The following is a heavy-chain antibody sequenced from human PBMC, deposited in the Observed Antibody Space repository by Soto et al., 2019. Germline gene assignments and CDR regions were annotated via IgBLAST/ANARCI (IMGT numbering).Heavy chain of an antibody. CDR3: ARXRARDSSGYYLWSAFDI. Sequence: SVKVSCKASGDTFSSYAISWVRQAPGQGLEWMGGIIPIFGTANYAQKFQGRVTITADESTSTAYMELSSLRSEDTAVYYCARXRARDSSGYYLWSAFDIWGQGTMVTVSS. CDR1: GDTFSSYA. V-gene: IGHV1-69*13. CDR2: IIPIFGTA. J-gene: IGHJ3*02. D-gene: IGHD3-22*01.